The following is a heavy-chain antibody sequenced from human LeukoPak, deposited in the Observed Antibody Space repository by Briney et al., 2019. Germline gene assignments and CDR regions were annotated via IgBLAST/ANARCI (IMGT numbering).Heavy chain of an antibody. Sequence: ASVKVSCKASGYTFTSYGISWVRQAPGQGLEWMGWISAYNGKTNHAQNFQGRVTMTTDTSTSTAYMELRSLRSDDTAVYYCARDGKQQLGLDYWGQGTLVTVSP. D-gene: IGHD6-13*01. J-gene: IGHJ4*02. CDR1: GYTFTSYG. CDR2: ISAYNGKT. CDR3: ARDGKQQLGLDY. V-gene: IGHV1-18*01.